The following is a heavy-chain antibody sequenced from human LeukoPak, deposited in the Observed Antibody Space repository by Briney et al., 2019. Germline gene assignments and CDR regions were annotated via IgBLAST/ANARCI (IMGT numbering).Heavy chain of an antibody. CDR3: AREALVADY. V-gene: IGHV3-30-3*01. Sequence: GGSLRLSCAASGFTFSSYAMHWVRQAPGKGLEWVAVISYDGSNKYYADSVKGRFTISRDNSKNTLYLQMNSLRAEDTAVYYCAREALVADYWGQGTLVTVSS. J-gene: IGHJ4*02. D-gene: IGHD2-8*02. CDR2: ISYDGSNK. CDR1: GFTFSSYA.